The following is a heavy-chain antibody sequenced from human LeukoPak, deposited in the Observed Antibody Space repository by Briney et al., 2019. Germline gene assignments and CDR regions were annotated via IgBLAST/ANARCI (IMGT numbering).Heavy chain of an antibody. CDR3: AKGGEFYYYYYGMDV. CDR2: ISYDGSNK. CDR1: GFTFSSYG. V-gene: IGHV3-30*18. Sequence: GGSLRLSCAASGFTFSSYGMHWVRQAPGKGLEWVAVISYDGSNKYYADSVKGRFTTSRDNSKNTLYLQMNSLRAEDTAVYYCAKGGEFYYYYYGMDVWGKGTTVTVSS. D-gene: IGHD3-10*01. J-gene: IGHJ6*04.